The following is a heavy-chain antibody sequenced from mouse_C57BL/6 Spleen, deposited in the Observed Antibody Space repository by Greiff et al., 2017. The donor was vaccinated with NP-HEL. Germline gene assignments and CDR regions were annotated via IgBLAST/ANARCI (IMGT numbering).Heavy chain of an antibody. V-gene: IGHV1-74*01. CDR3: AIPRYYGNYTFAY. J-gene: IGHJ3*01. CDR2: IHPSDSDT. D-gene: IGHD2-1*01. CDR1: GYTFTSYW. Sequence: QVQLKQPGAELVKPGASVKVSCKASGYTFTSYWMHWVKQRPGQGLEWIGRIHPSDSDTNYNQKFKGKATLTVDKSSSTAYMQLSSLTSEDSAVYYCAIPRYYGNYTFAYWGQGTLVTVSA.